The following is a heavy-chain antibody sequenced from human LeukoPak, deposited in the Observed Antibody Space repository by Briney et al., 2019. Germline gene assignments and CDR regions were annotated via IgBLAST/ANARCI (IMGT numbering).Heavy chain of an antibody. Sequence: SGGSLRLSCVASGFSFSTYAMNWVRQAPGKGLEWVSSISSSSSYIYYADSGKGRFTISRDNAKNSLYLQMNSLRAEDTAVYYCARDRIVVPFDIWGQGTMVTVSS. J-gene: IGHJ3*02. CDR3: ARDRIVVPFDI. D-gene: IGHD1-26*01. CDR2: ISSSSSYI. V-gene: IGHV3-21*01. CDR1: GFSFSTYA.